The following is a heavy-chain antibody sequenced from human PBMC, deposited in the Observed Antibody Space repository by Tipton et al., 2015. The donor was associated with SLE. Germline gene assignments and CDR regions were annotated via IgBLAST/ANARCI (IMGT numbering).Heavy chain of an antibody. CDR1: GGSISSYY. CDR3: ARSDSAIAVAGQAFDI. J-gene: IGHJ3*02. CDR2: IYYSGRP. D-gene: IGHD6-19*01. Sequence: LRLSCTVSGGSISSYYWSWIRQPPGTGLEWIGCIYYSGRPHYNPPLKSRVTISVDTSKNQFSLKLSSVTAADTAVYYFARSDSAIAVAGQAFDIWGQGTMVTVSS. V-gene: IGHV4-59*01.